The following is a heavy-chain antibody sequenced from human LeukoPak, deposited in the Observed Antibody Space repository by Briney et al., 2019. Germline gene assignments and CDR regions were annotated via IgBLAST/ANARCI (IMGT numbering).Heavy chain of an antibody. D-gene: IGHD6-13*01. V-gene: IGHV4-39*01. CDR1: GGSISSSSYY. CDR2: IYYSGST. J-gene: IGHJ5*02. CDR3: ARHVDSSSFGRWLDP. Sequence: SETLSLTCTVSGGSISSSSYYWGWIRQPPGKGLEWIGSIYYSGSTYYNPSLKSRVTISVDTSKNQFSLKLSSVTAADTAVYYCARHVDSSSFGRWLDPWGQGTLVTVSS.